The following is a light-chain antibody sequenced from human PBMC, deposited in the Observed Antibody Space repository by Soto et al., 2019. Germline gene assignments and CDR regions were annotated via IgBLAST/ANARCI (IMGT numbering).Light chain of an antibody. Sequence: EIVLTQSPATLSLSPGERATLSCRASQSVSSYLAWYQQKPGQAPRLLIYDASNRATGIPARFSGSGSGTDFTLTISSLEPADVAVYYCQQRSNWPPLTFGGGTKVEIK. CDR3: QQRSNWPPLT. J-gene: IGKJ4*01. V-gene: IGKV3-11*01. CDR2: DAS. CDR1: QSVSSY.